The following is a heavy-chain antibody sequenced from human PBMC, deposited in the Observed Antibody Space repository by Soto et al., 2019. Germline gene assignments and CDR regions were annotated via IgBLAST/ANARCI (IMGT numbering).Heavy chain of an antibody. D-gene: IGHD2-15*01. Sequence: SETLSLTCSVSGDSVKSSYWAWIRQSPGRAPEWVGYAFDFGSTGYHPSLKGRLTISMDTSKNQVSLSLRSVTVADAGIYYCARLIEGYPPHNYFDPWGQGTPVTVSS. J-gene: IGHJ5*02. CDR3: ARLIEGYPPHNYFDP. V-gene: IGHV4-59*02. CDR1: GDSVKSSY. CDR2: AFDFGST.